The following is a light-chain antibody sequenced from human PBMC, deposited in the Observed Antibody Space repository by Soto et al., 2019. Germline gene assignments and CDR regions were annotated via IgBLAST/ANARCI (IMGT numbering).Light chain of an antibody. CDR1: QSVSSN. V-gene: IGKV3-15*01. J-gene: IGKJ1*01. Sequence: EIVMTQSPATLSVSPGEGGTLSCRASQSVSSNLAWYQQKAGQAPRLLIYGASTRATGIPARFSGNGSGTEFTLTISSLQPDDFATYYCQQYSVYWTFGQGTKVDIK. CDR3: QQYSVYWT. CDR2: GAS.